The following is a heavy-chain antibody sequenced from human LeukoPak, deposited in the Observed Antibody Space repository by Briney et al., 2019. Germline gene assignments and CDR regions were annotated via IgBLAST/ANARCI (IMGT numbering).Heavy chain of an antibody. CDR1: GGSINNYY. D-gene: IGHD2-15*01. V-gene: IGHV4-59*08. CDR2: IYYSGNT. J-gene: IGHJ3*01. CDR3: VRHIADSSHDAFDS. Sequence: SETLSLTCTVSGGSINNYYWSWMRQPPGKGLEWLAYIYYSGNTNYNPSLKSRVTISVDTSKNQFSLKVSSVTAADTAVYYCVRHIADSSHDAFDSWGQGSTVTVSP.